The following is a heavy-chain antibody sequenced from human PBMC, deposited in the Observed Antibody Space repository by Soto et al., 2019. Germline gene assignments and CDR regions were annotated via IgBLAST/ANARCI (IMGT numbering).Heavy chain of an antibody. V-gene: IGHV1-46*01. J-gene: IGHJ5*02. Sequence: ASVKVSCKVSGYTFTSYYMHWVRQAPGQGLEWMGIINPSGGSTSYAQKFQGRVTMTRDTSTSTVYMELSSLRSEVTAVYYFARDRLGYCSNTSCYRFFDGYNWFDPRGQGTLVPVSS. CDR1: GYTFTSYY. CDR2: INPSGGST. CDR3: ARDRLGYCSNTSCYRFFDGYNWFDP. D-gene: IGHD2-2*02.